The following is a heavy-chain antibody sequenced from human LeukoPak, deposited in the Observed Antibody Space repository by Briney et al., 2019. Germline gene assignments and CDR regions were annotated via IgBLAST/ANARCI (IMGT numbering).Heavy chain of an antibody. Sequence: ASVKVSCKASGYTFTSYGISWVRQAPGQGLEWMGCISAYNGNTNYAQKLQGRVTMTTDTSTSTAYMELRSLKSDDTAVYYCARDDLHDWFDPWGQGTLVTVSS. CDR2: ISAYNGNT. CDR3: ARDDLHDWFDP. J-gene: IGHJ5*02. V-gene: IGHV1-18*01. CDR1: GYTFTSYG.